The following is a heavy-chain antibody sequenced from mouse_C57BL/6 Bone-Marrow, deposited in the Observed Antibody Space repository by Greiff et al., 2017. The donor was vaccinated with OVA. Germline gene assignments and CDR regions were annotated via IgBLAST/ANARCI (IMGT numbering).Heavy chain of an antibody. CDR2: INSDGSAI. D-gene: IGHD2-1*01. V-gene: IGHV11-2*01. Sequence: EVKVVETGGGLVQPGGSRGLSCEGSGFTFSGFWMSWVRQTPGKTLEWIGDINSDGSAINYAPSIKDRFTIFRDNDKSTLHLQMSNVRSEDTATYFCMRYGNYWYFDVWGTGTTVTVSS. CDR1: GFTFSGFW. CDR3: MRYGNYWYFDV. J-gene: IGHJ1*03.